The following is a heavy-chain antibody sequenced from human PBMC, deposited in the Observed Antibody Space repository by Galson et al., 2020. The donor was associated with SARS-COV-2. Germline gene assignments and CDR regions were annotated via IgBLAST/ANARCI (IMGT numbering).Heavy chain of an antibody. Sequence: GGSLRLSCAASGFTFSSYEMNWVRQAPGKGLEWVSYISSSGSTVYYADSVKGRFTISRDNAKKSLYLQMNSLRAEDTALYYFARDPSSSWYNWFDPWGQGTLVTVSS. J-gene: IGHJ5*02. CDR1: GFTFSSYE. D-gene: IGHD6-13*01. V-gene: IGHV3-48*03. CDR3: ARDPSSSWYNWFDP. CDR2: ISSSGSTV.